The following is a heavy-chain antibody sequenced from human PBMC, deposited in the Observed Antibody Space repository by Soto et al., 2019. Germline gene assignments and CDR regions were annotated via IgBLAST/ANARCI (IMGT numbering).Heavy chain of an antibody. CDR2: IIAMFGTT. D-gene: IGHD3-10*01. Sequence: QVQLVQSGAEVKKPGSSAKVSCKTSGGTFSSYAISWVRQASGQGLAWMGGIIAMFGTTDSPQRFQGRVTITADDSTSTAYMELSSLRSEDTAVYYCPRGPFSHFGSGNYYAFDIWGQGTKVTVSS. V-gene: IGHV1-69*12. J-gene: IGHJ3*02. CDR1: GGTFSSYA. CDR3: PRGPFSHFGSGNYYAFDI.